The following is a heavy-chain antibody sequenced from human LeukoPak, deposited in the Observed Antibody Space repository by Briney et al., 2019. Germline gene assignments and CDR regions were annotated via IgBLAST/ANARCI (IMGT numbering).Heavy chain of an antibody. D-gene: IGHD5-24*01. J-gene: IGHJ5*02. CDR3: AVRDDYNGKFS. V-gene: IGHV4-38-2*02. CDR2: IYYSGST. CDR1: GYSISSGYY. Sequence: SETLSLTCTVSGYSISSGYYWGWIRQPPGKGLEWIGIIYYSGSTYYNPSLKSRVTISVDTSKNQFSLKMTSVTATDTAVYYCAVRDDYNGKFSWGQGTLVTVSS.